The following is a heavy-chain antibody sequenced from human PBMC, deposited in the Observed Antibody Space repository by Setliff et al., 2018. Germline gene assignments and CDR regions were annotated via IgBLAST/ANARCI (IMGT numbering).Heavy chain of an antibody. J-gene: IGHJ4*02. CDR2: IKSKIDGGTA. D-gene: IGHD4-17*01. Sequence: GGSLRLSCAASGFTFSYAWMSWVRQAPGKGLEWVGRIKSKIDGGTADYGAPVKGRFTISRDDSKNTLYLQMNSLKTEDTAVYYCSSGGYGDYGWGQGTLVTVSS. CDR3: SSGGYGDYG. CDR1: GFTFSYAW. V-gene: IGHV3-15*01.